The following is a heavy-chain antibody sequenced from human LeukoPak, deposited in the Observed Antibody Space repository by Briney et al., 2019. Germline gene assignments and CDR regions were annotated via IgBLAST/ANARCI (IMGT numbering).Heavy chain of an antibody. Sequence: ASVKVSCKASGYTFTDYYMHWVRQAPGQGLEWMGWINPNSGGTNYAQKFQGRVTMTRDTSISTAYMELSSLRSDGTAAYYCARDPGSAWYYFDSWGQGTLVTVSS. CDR3: ARDPGSAWYYFDS. J-gene: IGHJ4*02. CDR2: INPNSGGT. CDR1: GYTFTDYY. D-gene: IGHD6-19*01. V-gene: IGHV1-2*02.